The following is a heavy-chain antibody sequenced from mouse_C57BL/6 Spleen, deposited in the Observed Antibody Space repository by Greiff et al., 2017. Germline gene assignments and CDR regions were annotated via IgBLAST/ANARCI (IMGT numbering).Heavy chain of an antibody. CDR2: IHPNSGST. J-gene: IGHJ3*01. D-gene: IGHD2-4*01. V-gene: IGHV1-64*01. CDR1: GYTFTSYW. CDR3: ARSPYDYDVPSFAY. Sequence: QVQLQQPGAELVKPGASVKLSCKASGYTFTSYWMHWVKQRPGQGLEWIGMIHPNSGSTNYNEKFKSKATLTVDKSSSTAYMQLSSLTSEDSAVYYCARSPYDYDVPSFAYWGQGTLVTVSA.